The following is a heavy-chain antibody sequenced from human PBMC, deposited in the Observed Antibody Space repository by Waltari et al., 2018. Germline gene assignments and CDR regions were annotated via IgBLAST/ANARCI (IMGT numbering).Heavy chain of an antibody. CDR2: IYTSGST. Sequence: QVQLQQWGAGLLKPSETLSLTCAVYGGSFRGYYWSWIRQPAGKGLGWIGRIYTSGSTNYNPALKSRVTMSVDTSKNQFSLKLNSVIAADTAVYYCARGVSGSYGYYYSYMDVWGKGTTVTVSS. V-gene: IGHV4-59*10. CDR1: GGSFRGYY. CDR3: ARGVSGSYGYYYSYMDV. J-gene: IGHJ6*03. D-gene: IGHD1-26*01.